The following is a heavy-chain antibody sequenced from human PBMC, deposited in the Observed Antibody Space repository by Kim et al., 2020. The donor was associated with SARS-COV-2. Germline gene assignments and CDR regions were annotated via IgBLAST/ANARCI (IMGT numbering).Heavy chain of an antibody. V-gene: IGHV3-23*01. CDR3: AKEMVVVASPFDS. D-gene: IGHD2-15*01. Sequence: GGSLRLSCAASGFTFSNYAMSWVRQAPGKGLEWVSAIGASGDGTYYAGSVKGRFIISRDNSKDMLYLQMNGLRVEDTAVYHCAKEMVVVASPFDSWGPGTQVTVSA. CDR2: IGASGDGT. J-gene: IGHJ4*02. CDR1: GFTFSNYA.